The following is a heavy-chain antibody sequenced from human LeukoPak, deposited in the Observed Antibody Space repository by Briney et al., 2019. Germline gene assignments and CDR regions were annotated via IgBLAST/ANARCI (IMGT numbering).Heavy chain of an antibody. D-gene: IGHD6-13*01. V-gene: IGHV1-2*02. Sequence: ASVKVSCKASGYTFTGYYMHWVRQAPGQGLEWTGWINPNSGGTNYAQKFQGRVTMTRDTSISTAYMELSRLRSDDTAVYYCARRSYTGYSSSWSSDYDYWGQGTLVTVSS. CDR2: INPNSGGT. CDR1: GYTFTGYY. CDR3: ARRSYTGYSSSWSSDYDY. J-gene: IGHJ4*02.